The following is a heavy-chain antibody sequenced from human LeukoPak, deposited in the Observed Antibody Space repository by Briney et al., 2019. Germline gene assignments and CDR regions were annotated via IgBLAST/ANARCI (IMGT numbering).Heavy chain of an antibody. CDR2: IYSGGST. Sequence: GGSLRLSCAASGFTVSSNYMSWVRQAPGTGLEWVSVIYSGGSTYYADSVKGRFTISRDNSKNTLYLQMNSLRAEDTAVYYCARDSIGAFDYWGQGTLVTVSS. CDR1: GFTVSSNY. V-gene: IGHV3-66*02. J-gene: IGHJ4*02. CDR3: ARDSIGAFDY. D-gene: IGHD3-16*01.